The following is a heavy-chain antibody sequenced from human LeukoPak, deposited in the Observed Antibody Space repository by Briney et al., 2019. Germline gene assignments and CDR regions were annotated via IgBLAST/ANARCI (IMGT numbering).Heavy chain of an antibody. D-gene: IGHD3-22*01. CDR2: ISYDGSNK. Sequence: GGSLRLSCAASGFTSSSYGMRWVRQAPGKGLEWVAVISYDGSNKYYADSVKGRFTISRENYKNTVYLQMNSPRAEDTAVYYCAVGYWYFDYWGQGTLVTVSS. J-gene: IGHJ4*02. CDR1: GFTSSSYG. CDR3: AVGYWYFDY. V-gene: IGHV3-30*03.